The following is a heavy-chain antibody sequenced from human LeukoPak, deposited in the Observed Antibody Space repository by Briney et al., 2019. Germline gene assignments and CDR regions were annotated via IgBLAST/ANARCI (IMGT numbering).Heavy chain of an antibody. Sequence: SETLSLTCTVSGGSISSYYWSWIRQPPGKGLEWIGYIYYSGSTNYNPSLKSRVTISVDTSKNQFSLKLSSVTAADTAVYYCARDRGYCSGGSCALGWFDPWGQGTLVTVSS. CDR3: ARDRGYCSGGSCALGWFDP. CDR1: GGSISSYY. D-gene: IGHD2-15*01. CDR2: IYYSGST. V-gene: IGHV4-59*01. J-gene: IGHJ5*02.